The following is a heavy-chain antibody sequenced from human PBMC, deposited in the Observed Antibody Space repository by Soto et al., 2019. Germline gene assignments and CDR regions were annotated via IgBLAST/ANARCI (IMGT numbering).Heavy chain of an antibody. D-gene: IGHD3-10*01. CDR3: ARDLHESGSSS. CDR2: IYHSGST. Sequence: SETLSLTCAVSGGSISSGGYSWSWIRQPPGKGLEWIGYIYHSGSTYYNPSLKSRVTISVDRSKNQFSLKLSSVTAADTAVYYCARDLHESGSSSWGQGTLVTVSS. V-gene: IGHV4-30-2*01. J-gene: IGHJ5*02. CDR1: GGSISSGGYS.